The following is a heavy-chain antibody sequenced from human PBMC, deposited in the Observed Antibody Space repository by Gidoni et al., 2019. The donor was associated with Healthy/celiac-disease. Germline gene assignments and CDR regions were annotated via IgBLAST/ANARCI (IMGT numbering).Heavy chain of an antibody. CDR2: ISSSSSYI. Sequence: EVQLVESGGGLVKPEGSRRLSCAASGCTFSSYSMTWVRQAPGKGLEWVSSISSSSSYIYYADSVKGRFTISRDNAKNSLYLQMNSLSAEDTAVYYCASDSENIAAAYGMDVWGQGTTVTVSS. J-gene: IGHJ6*02. D-gene: IGHD6-13*01. V-gene: IGHV3-21*01. CDR1: GCTFSSYS. CDR3: ASDSENIAAAYGMDV.